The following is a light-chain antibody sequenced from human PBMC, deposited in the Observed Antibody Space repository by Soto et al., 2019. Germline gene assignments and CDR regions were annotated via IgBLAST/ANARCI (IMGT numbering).Light chain of an antibody. J-gene: IGKJ2*01. CDR2: DAS. V-gene: IGKV3-11*01. CDR1: QSVSSY. CDR3: HQRFNWPRT. Sequence: DIVLTQSPATLSLSPGERATISCRASQSVSSYLAWYQQRPGQAPRLLIYDASNRATGIPARFSGSGSGTDLTLTISSLGSEDSAVYYCHQRFNWPRTFGQGTKLEIK.